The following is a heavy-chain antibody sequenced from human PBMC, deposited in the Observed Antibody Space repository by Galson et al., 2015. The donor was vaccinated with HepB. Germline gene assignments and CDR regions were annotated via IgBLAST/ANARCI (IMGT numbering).Heavy chain of an antibody. CDR2: IYPSDSDI. V-gene: IGHV5-51*03. D-gene: IGHD3-22*01. CDR3: ARRGYYDSSGYYNDY. CDR1: GYIFTNYW. Sequence: QSGAEVTKPGESLKISCKGSGYIFTNYWIAWVRQMPGKGLEWMGIIYPSDSDIRYSPSFQGQVTMSADKSISTAYLQRSSLKASDTAMYYCARRGYYDSSGYYNDYWGQGTLVTVSS. J-gene: IGHJ4*02.